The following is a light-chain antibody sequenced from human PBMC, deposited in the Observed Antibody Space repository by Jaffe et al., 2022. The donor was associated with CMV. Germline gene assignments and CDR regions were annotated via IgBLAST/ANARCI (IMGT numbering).Light chain of an antibody. V-gene: IGLV3-9*01. CDR1: NIGSKN. J-gene: IGLJ3*02. Sequence: SYDLTQPLSVSVALGQTARITCGGNNIGSKNVHWYQQKPGQAPVVVIYRDRNRPSGIPERFSGSNSGNTATLTISRAQDGDEADYYCQVWDSNTGVFGGGTKLTVL. CDR2: RDR. CDR3: QVWDSNTGV.